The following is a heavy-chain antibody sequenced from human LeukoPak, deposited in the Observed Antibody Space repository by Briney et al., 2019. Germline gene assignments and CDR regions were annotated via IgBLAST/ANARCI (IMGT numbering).Heavy chain of an antibody. Sequence: GSLRLSCTASGFRFSDFWMHWVRQAPGKGLEWVSRIRGDWHDTTYADSVKGRFTISRDNAKNSLYLQINSLRAEDTAVYYCAREGSRGYSYSWFDPWGQGTLVTVSS. D-gene: IGHD5-18*01. CDR1: GFRFSDFW. V-gene: IGHV3-74*01. J-gene: IGHJ5*02. CDR2: IRGDWHDT. CDR3: AREGSRGYSYSWFDP.